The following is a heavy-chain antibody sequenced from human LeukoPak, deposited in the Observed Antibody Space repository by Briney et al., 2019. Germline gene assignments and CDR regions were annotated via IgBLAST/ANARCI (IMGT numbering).Heavy chain of an antibody. Sequence: SLRLSCAASGFTFSSYGMHWVRQAPGKGLEWVAVISYDGSNKYYADSVKGRFTISRDNSKNTLYLQMNSLRPEDTAVYYCAKDQFSSGFEYFQHWGQGTLVTVSS. J-gene: IGHJ1*01. CDR1: GFTFSSYG. V-gene: IGHV3-30*18. CDR2: ISYDGSNK. D-gene: IGHD6-19*01. CDR3: AKDQFSSGFEYFQH.